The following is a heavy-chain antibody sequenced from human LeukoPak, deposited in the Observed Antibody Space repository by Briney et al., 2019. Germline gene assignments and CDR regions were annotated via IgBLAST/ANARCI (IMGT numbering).Heavy chain of an antibody. CDR2: TYYRSKWYN. CDR3: ARDGAAAGIRYFQH. V-gene: IGHV6-1*01. Sequence: SQTLSLTCAISGDSVSSNSAAWNWIRQPPSRGLEWLGRTYYRSKWYNDYAVSVKSRITINPDTSKNQFSLQLNSVTPEDTAVYYCARDGAAAGIRYFQHWGQGTLVTVSS. D-gene: IGHD6-13*01. CDR1: GDSVSSNSAA. J-gene: IGHJ1*01.